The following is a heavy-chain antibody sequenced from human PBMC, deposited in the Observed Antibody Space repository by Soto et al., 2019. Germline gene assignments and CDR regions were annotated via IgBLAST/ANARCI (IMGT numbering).Heavy chain of an antibody. J-gene: IGHJ4*02. CDR2: IKNKANSYTT. Sequence: EVQLVESGGGLVQPGGSLRLSCAASGFTFSDHYMDWVRQAPGKGLEWVGRIKNKANSYTTQYAASVRGRFTISRDDSTNSLVLHMNSLTTDDTAVYYCTRVRLGAPTRDFDYWGEGALVTVSS. CDR1: GFTFSDHY. V-gene: IGHV3-72*01. D-gene: IGHD2-15*01. CDR3: TRVRLGAPTRDFDY.